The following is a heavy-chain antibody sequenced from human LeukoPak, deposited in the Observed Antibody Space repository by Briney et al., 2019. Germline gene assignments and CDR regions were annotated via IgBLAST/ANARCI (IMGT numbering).Heavy chain of an antibody. V-gene: IGHV1-24*01. CDR2: FDPEDGET. CDR3: ATDQSGNLTPDAFDI. J-gene: IGHJ3*02. CDR1: GYTLTELS. Sequence: ASVKVSCKVSGYTLTELSMHWVRQAPGKGLEWKGGFDPEDGETIYAQKFQGRVTMTEDTSTDTAYMELSSLRSEDTAVYYCATDQSGNLTPDAFDIWGQGTMVTVSS. D-gene: IGHD1-26*01.